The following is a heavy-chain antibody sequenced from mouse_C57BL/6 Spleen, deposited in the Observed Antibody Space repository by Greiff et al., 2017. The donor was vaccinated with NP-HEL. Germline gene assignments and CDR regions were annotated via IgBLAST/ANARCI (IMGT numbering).Heavy chain of an antibody. CDR2: IHPNSGST. J-gene: IGHJ4*01. CDR1: GYTFTSYW. V-gene: IGHV1-64*01. Sequence: QVQLQQPGAELVKPGASVKLSCKASGYTFTSYWMHWVKQRPGQGPEWIGMIHPNSGSTNYNEKFKSKATLTVDKSSSTAYMQLSSLTSEDSAVYYCARAYGYYYAMDYWGQGTSVTVSS. CDR3: ARAYGYYYAMDY. D-gene: IGHD1-1*01.